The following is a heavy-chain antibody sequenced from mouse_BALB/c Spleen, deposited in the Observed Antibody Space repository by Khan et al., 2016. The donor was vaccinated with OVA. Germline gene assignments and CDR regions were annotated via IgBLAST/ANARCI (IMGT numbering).Heavy chain of an antibody. CDR3: ARMDGK. CDR2: IDPGSGNT. J-gene: IGHJ2*01. Sequence: EVQLEESGAELVKPGATVKLSCTASGFTFTDSCMHWLKQWPEQGLEWIGRIDPGSGNTKYDAMFQGKATITADTSSNTAYLQLSSLTSEDTAVDYCARMDGKWGQGTTLTVSS. CDR1: GFTFTDSC. V-gene: IGHV14-3*02.